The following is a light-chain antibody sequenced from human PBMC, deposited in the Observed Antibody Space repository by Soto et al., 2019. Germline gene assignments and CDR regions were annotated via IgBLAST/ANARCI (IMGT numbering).Light chain of an antibody. CDR3: QHYRTS. CDR1: QSVSSSY. J-gene: IGKJ4*01. CDR2: GAS. Sequence: EIVLTQSPGTLSLSPGERATLSCRASQSVSSSYLAWYQQKPGQAPRQLIYGASSRATGIPDRFSGSGSGKDFTLTITRLEPEDVAVYYCQHYRTSFGGGTRVEIK. V-gene: IGKV3-20*01.